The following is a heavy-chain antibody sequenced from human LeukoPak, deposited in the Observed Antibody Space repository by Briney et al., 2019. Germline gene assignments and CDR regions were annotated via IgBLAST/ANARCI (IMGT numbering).Heavy chain of an antibody. J-gene: IGHJ4*02. D-gene: IGHD3-9*01. CDR1: GVKLSIYG. Sequence: GGTLRLSCATSGVKLSIYGMHWGGEAPGKGGGGGSFRRVDVDMKNYADAGKGRFTIPGDESKNTLYLQMTRLRVADTAVYSCAKDMGRYFDRLYAVDYWGQGTLV. V-gene: IGHV3-30*02. CDR3: AKDMGRYFDRLYAVDY. CDR2: RRVDVDMK.